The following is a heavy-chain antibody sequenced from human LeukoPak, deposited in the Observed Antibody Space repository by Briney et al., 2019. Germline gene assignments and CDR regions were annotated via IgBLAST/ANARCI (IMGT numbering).Heavy chain of an antibody. CDR3: TRDRAYSNAFDF. CDR2: ISGSGGST. J-gene: IGHJ4*02. D-gene: IGHD4-11*01. V-gene: IGHV3-23*01. Sequence: PGGSLRLSCAASGFTFSSYAMSWVRQAPGKGLEWVSAISGSGGSTYYADSVKGRFTISRDNAKNTLYLQMTSLRAEDTAVYYCTRDRAYSNAFDFWGQGTLVTVSS. CDR1: GFTFSSYA.